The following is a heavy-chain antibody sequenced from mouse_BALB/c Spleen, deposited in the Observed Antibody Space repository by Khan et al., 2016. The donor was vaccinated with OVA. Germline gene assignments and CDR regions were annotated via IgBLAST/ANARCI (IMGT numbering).Heavy chain of an antibody. V-gene: IGHV1S137*01. Sequence: QVQLLQSGPELVRPGVSVKISCKGSGYTFTDYSMHWVKQSHAKSLEWIGVISTDSVNTNYNQKFKGKATLTVDKSSSTAYMELARMKSEDSALYYCAKRDYFDYWGQGTTLTVSS. CDR2: ISTDSVNT. CDR1: GYTFTDYS. J-gene: IGHJ2*01. CDR3: AKRDYFDY.